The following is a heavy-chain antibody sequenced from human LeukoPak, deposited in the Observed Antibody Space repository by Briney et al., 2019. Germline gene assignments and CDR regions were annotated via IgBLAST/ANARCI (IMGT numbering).Heavy chain of an antibody. CDR1: AYTFTSYY. J-gene: IGHJ4*02. Sequence: SVKVSCKASAYTFTSYYMHWVRQAPGQGLEWMGIINPSGGSTGYAQKFQGRVTMTRDMSTSTVYMELSSLRSEDTAVYYCARRSGYDFLEYYFDYWGQGTLDTVSS. V-gene: IGHV1-46*01. CDR3: ARRSGYDFLEYYFDY. D-gene: IGHD5-12*01. CDR2: INPSGGST.